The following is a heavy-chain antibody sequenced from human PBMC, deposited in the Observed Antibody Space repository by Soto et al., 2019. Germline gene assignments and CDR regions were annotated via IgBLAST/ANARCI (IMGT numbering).Heavy chain of an antibody. CDR2: ISAYNGNI. J-gene: IGHJ4*02. CDR1: GYTFTSYG. CDR3: ARDLAVGLVDY. D-gene: IGHD6-19*01. Sequence: QVQLVQSGAEVKKPGASVKVSCKASGYTFTSYGISWVRQAPGQGLEWMGWISAYNGNIKYAQKPQGRITXPXYTSTSTAYMELRSLRSDDTAVYYCARDLAVGLVDYWGQGTLVTVSS. V-gene: IGHV1-18*01.